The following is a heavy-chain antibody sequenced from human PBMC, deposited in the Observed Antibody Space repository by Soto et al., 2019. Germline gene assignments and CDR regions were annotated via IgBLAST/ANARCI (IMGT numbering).Heavy chain of an antibody. CDR3: ARDREQLWLLGY. CDR1: GGSISSGGYY. J-gene: IGHJ4*02. CDR2: IYYSGST. D-gene: IGHD5-18*01. Sequence: SETLSLTCTVSGGSISSGGYYWSWIRQHPGKGLEWIGYIYYSGSTYYSPSLKSRVTISVDTSKNQFSLKLRSEDTAVYYCARDREQLWLLGYWGQGTLVTVSS. V-gene: IGHV4-31*03.